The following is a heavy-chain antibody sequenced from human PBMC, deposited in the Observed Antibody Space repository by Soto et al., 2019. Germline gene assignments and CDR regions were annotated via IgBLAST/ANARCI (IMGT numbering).Heavy chain of an antibody. D-gene: IGHD1-20*01. V-gene: IGHV1-24*01. Sequence: GASVKVSCKVSGYTLTELSMHWVRQAPGKGLEWMGGFDPEDGETIYAQKFQGRVTMTEDTSTDTAYMELSSLRSEDTAVYYCATDFYNWNRRAFIHAFDIWGQGTMVTVSS. CDR3: ATDFYNWNRRAFIHAFDI. CDR1: GYTLTELS. J-gene: IGHJ3*02. CDR2: FDPEDGET.